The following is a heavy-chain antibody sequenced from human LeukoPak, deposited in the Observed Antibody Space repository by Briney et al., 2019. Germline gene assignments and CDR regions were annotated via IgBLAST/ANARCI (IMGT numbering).Heavy chain of an antibody. V-gene: IGHV1-2*02. D-gene: IGHD2-2*01. CDR1: GYTFTGYY. CDR3: ARVDIVVVPADRAYYYYYMDV. J-gene: IGHJ6*03. Sequence: ASVKVSCKASGYTFTGYYMHWVRQAPGQGLEWMGWINPNSGGTNYAQKFQGRVTMTRDTSISTAYMELSRLRSNDTAVYYCARVDIVVVPADRAYYYYYMDVWGKGTTVTVSS. CDR2: INPNSGGT.